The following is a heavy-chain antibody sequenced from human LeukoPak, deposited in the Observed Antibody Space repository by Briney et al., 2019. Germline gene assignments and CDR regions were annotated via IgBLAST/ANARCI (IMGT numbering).Heavy chain of an antibody. J-gene: IGHJ4*02. CDR2: IHPNNGAT. D-gene: IGHD6-6*01. V-gene: IGHV1-2*02. CDR3: ASGSSTDY. CDR1: GYTFTNYY. Sequence: ASVKVSCKTSGYTFTNYYMHWVRQVPGQGLEWLGWIHPNNGATTYAQKFHGRVTMTRDTSINTACMELSSLRSDDTAVYYCASGSSTDYWGQGTLVTVSS.